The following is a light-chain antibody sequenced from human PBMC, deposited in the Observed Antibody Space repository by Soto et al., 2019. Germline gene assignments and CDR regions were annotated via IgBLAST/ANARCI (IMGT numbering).Light chain of an antibody. V-gene: IGKV1-9*01. CDR2: AAS. Sequence: DIQLTQSPSFLSASVGDRVTITCRASQGIRDFLAWYQQKPGKAPKLLIYAASTLQAGVPTRFSGFASGTEFPLTFSNLQPADSAPYYCQQFNVYPLTFGGGTKVEIK. CDR3: QQFNVYPLT. J-gene: IGKJ4*01. CDR1: QGIRDF.